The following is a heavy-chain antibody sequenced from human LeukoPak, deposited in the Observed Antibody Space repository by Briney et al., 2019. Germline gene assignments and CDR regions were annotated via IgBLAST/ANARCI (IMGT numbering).Heavy chain of an antibody. CDR1: GFAFSTYA. CDR2: IGGSGDGI. Sequence: QSGGSLRLSCVASGFAFSTYAMSWVRQAPGKGLEWVSAIGGSGDGIYYADSVRGRFTISRDNSKNTLYLQMNSLTAEDTAVYYCVKEHYILRSLYLWGQGTLVTVSS. CDR3: VKEHYILRSLYL. J-gene: IGHJ5*02. V-gene: IGHV3-23*01. D-gene: IGHD4-17*01.